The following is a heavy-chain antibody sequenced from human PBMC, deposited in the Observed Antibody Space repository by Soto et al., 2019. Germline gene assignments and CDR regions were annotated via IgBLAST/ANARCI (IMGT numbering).Heavy chain of an antibody. D-gene: IGHD2-21*02. CDR1: GFTFSSYA. CDR3: AIVKGVVSLILSLVIRTLLGY. J-gene: IGHJ4*02. Sequence: GGSLRLSCAASGFTFSSYAMHWVRQAPGKGLEWVAVISYDGSNKYYADSVKGRFTISRDNSKNMLYLQMNCLRAVDTAVYYCAIVKGVVSLILSLVIRTLLGYWGKGTLVTGFS. V-gene: IGHV3-30-3*01. CDR2: ISYDGSNK.